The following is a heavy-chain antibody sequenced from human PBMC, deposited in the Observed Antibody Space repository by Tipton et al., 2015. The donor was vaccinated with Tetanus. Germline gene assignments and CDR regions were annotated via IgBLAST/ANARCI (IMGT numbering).Heavy chain of an antibody. J-gene: IGHJ3*01. CDR2: VYRRATN. CDR3: GRPINHGFDL. D-gene: IGHD1-14*01. CDR1: GDSIGRTRSP. V-gene: IGHV4-39*01. Sequence: TLSLTCTVSGDSIGRTRSPLGSFLPPPGNYLERIGGVYRRATNYFNPSLKSRVTVSIDMSKNHFSLKLSSVTAADTAVYYCGRPINHGFDLGGQGTMVSVS.